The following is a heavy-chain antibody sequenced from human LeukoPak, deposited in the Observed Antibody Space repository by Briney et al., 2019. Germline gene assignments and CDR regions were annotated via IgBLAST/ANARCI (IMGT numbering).Heavy chain of an antibody. CDR2: IYYSGST. CDR3: ARHRHYYYYYMDV. V-gene: IGHV4-39*01. CDR1: GGSISSSSYY. Sequence: SETLSLTCTVSGGSISSSSYYWGWIRQPPGKGLEWIGSIYYSGSTYYNPPLKSRVTISVDTSKNQFSLKLSSVTAADTAVYYCARHRHYYYYYMDVWGKGTTVTVSS. J-gene: IGHJ6*03.